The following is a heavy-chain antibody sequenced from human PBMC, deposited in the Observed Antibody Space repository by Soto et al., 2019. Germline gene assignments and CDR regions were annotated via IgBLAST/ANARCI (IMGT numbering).Heavy chain of an antibody. Sequence: GASVKVSCKASGYTFTSYTMHWVRQAPGQRLEWMGWINADNGNTKYSQQFQGRITITRDTSANTAYMELSSLKSEDPAVYYCARDGRNSTVATVTGYFDYWGQGTLVTVSS. V-gene: IGHV1-3*01. CDR3: ARDGRNSTVATVTGYFDY. CDR1: GYTFTSYT. CDR2: INADNGNT. J-gene: IGHJ4*02. D-gene: IGHD5-12*01.